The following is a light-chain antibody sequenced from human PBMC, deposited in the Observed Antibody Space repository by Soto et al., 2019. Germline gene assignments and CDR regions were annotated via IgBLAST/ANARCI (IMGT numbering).Light chain of an antibody. Sequence: EIVLTQSPGTLSLSPGERATLSCRAGQSLSSRSLAWYQQKPGQAPSLLIYAVSSRATGIPDRFSGSGSGTDFTLTISSLEPEDFAVYYCQQYGRSQTFGQGTKVEIK. J-gene: IGKJ1*01. V-gene: IGKV3-20*01. CDR1: QSLSSRS. CDR3: QQYGRSQT. CDR2: AVS.